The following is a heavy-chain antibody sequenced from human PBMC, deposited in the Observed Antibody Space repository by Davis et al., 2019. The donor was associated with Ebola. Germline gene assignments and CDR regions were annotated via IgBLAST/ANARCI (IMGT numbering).Heavy chain of an antibody. Sequence: SETLSLTCTVSGASISSYYWSWIRQPPGKGLEWIGYIYYSGSTNYNPSLKSRVTISVDTSKNQFSLNLSSVTAADTAVYYCARVEYSSSSFDYWGQGTLVTVSS. CDR1: GASISSYY. V-gene: IGHV4-59*01. CDR3: ARVEYSSSSFDY. J-gene: IGHJ4*02. D-gene: IGHD6-13*01. CDR2: IYYSGST.